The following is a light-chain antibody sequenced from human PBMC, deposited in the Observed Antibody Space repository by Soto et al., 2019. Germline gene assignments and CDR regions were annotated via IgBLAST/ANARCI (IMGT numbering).Light chain of an antibody. Sequence: DIHMTQSRSSLSASVGDRVTITCRASQSISSYLNWYQQKPGKAPKLLIYAASSLQSGVPSRFSGSGSGTDFTLIISSLQPEDFATYYCQQSYSPLWTFGQGTKV. CDR1: QSISSY. CDR2: AAS. CDR3: QQSYSPLWT. V-gene: IGKV1-39*01. J-gene: IGKJ1*01.